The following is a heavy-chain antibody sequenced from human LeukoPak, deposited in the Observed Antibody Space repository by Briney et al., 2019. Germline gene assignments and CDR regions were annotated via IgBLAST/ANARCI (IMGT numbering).Heavy chain of an antibody. D-gene: IGHD3-22*01. Sequence: GSLRLSCAASGFTFSSYAMSWVRQAPGKGLEWVSAISGSGGSTYYADSVKGRFTISRDNSKNTLYLQMNSLRAEDTAVYYCAKERKYYYDSSGYLFDPWGQGTLVTVSS. V-gene: IGHV3-23*01. CDR1: GFTFSSYA. CDR3: AKERKYYYDSSGYLFDP. J-gene: IGHJ5*02. CDR2: ISGSGGST.